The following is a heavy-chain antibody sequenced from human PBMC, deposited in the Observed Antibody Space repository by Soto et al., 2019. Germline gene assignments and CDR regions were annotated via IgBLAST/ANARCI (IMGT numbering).Heavy chain of an antibody. V-gene: IGHV3-64D*06. D-gene: IGHD6-19*01. CDR2: IHTGGETT. CDR1: GFTFSSYG. CDR3: VKGRAKHCSGRTCGLWMDL. Sequence: PGGSLRLSCAASGFTFSSYGMHWVRQAPGKGLEYVSSIHTGGETTFYADAVKGRFIVSRDNSNNTLDLQMTSLKYEDSGVYYCVKGRAKHCSGRTCGLWMDLWGQGTTVTVSS. J-gene: IGHJ6*02.